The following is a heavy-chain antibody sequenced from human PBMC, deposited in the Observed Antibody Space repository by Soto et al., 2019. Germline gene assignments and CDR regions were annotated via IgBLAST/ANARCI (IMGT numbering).Heavy chain of an antibody. J-gene: IGHJ6*02. Sequence: PGGSLRLSCAASGFTFSSYGMHWVRQAPGKGLEWVAVIWYDGSNKYYADSVKGRFTISRDNSKNTLYLQMNSLRAEDTAVYYCARDPRRWAYYYGMDVWGQGTTVTVSS. CDR2: IWYDGSNK. CDR1: GFTFSSYG. CDR3: ARDPRRWAYYYGMDV. V-gene: IGHV3-33*01.